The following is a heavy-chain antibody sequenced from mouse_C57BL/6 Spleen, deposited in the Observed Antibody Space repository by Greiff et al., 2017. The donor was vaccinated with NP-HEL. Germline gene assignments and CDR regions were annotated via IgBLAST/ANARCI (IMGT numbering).Heavy chain of an antibody. Sequence: VQLQQSGAELVKPGASVKLSCKASGYTFTSYWMQWVKQRPGQGLEWIGEIDPSDSYTNYNQKFKGKATLTVDTSSSTAYMQLSSLTSEDSAVYYCARKNYFDYWGQGTTLTVSS. CDR3: ARKNYFDY. V-gene: IGHV1-50*01. J-gene: IGHJ2*01. CDR1: GYTFTSYW. CDR2: IDPSDSYT.